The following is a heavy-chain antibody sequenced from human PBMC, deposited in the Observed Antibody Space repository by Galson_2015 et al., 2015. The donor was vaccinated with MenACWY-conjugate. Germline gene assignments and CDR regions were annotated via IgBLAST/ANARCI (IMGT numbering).Heavy chain of an antibody. Sequence: SLRLSCAASGFTVSSNFMSWVRQAPGKGLEWVSGIYSDSSTYYADSVKGRFTISRDISKSTLYLIMHSLRAEDSSVYYCASRAGSSSGWFDYWGQGTLVTVSS. CDR2: IYSDSST. CDR3: ASRAGSSSGWFDY. J-gene: IGHJ4*02. V-gene: IGHV3-66*01. D-gene: IGHD6-19*01. CDR1: GFTVSSNF.